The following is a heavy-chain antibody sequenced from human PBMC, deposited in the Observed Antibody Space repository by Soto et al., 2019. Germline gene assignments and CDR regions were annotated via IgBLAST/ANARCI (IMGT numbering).Heavy chain of an antibody. CDR2: IYYTGST. CDR3: ARPKTIGAAAGKGWFDP. D-gene: IGHD6-13*01. Sequence: PSETLSLTCTVSGGSISSSNWWSWVRQPPGKGLEWIGRIYYTGSTNYNPSLKSRLTISVDTSKNQFSLKLTSVTAADTAMYYCARPKTIGAAAGKGWFDPWGQGTLVTVSS. V-gene: IGHV4-4*02. J-gene: IGHJ5*02. CDR1: GGSISSSNW.